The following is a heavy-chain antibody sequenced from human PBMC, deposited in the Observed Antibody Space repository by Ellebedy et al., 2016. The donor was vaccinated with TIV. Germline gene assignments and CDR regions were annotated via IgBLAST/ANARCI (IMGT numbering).Heavy chain of an antibody. J-gene: IGHJ4*02. CDR3: ASRGVAVQGADY. Sequence: PGGSLRLSCAASGFTFSNVWMNRVRQAPGKGLEWVSGISGSGGSTYYADSVKGRFTISRDNSKNTLYLQMNSLRAEDTAVYYCASRGVAVQGADYWGQGTLVTVSS. V-gene: IGHV3-23*01. CDR2: ISGSGGST. CDR1: GFTFSNVW. D-gene: IGHD3-10*01.